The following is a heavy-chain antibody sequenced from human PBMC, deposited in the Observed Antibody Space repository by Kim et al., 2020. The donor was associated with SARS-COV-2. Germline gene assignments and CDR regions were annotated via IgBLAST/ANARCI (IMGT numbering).Heavy chain of an antibody. CDR3: ARVTTEGMYYFDY. Sequence: YNTAHKSRVTIAVDTSKNQFSLKLSSVTAADTAVYYCARVTTEGMYYFDYWGKGTLVTVSS. V-gene: IGHV4-59*01. J-gene: IGHJ4*02.